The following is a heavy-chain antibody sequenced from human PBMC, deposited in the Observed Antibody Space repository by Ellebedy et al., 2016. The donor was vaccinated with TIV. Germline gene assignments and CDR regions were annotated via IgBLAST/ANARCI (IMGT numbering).Heavy chain of an antibody. CDR1: GGSISSGDYY. CDR3: ARVTVVVTYAFDI. J-gene: IGHJ3*02. CDR2: IYYSGST. V-gene: IGHV4-30-4*01. D-gene: IGHD2-21*02. Sequence: LRLSCTVSGGSISSGDYYWSWIRQPPGKGLEWIGYIYYSGSTYYNPSLKSRVTISVDTSKNQFSLKLSSVTAADTAVYYCARVTVVVTYAFDIWGQGTMVTVSS.